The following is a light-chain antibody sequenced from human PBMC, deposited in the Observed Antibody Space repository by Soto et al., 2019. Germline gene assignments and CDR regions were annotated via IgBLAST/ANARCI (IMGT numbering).Light chain of an antibody. V-gene: IGKV3-20*01. Sequence: EIVLTQSPGTLSLSPGERATLSCRASKSFSSSSLGWYQQKPGQAPRLLIYGASNRATGIPDRFSGSGSGTDFTLTISRLEPEDFAVYYCQQYGNSPQTFGQGTKVEIK. CDR2: GAS. J-gene: IGKJ1*01. CDR1: KSFSSSS. CDR3: QQYGNSPQT.